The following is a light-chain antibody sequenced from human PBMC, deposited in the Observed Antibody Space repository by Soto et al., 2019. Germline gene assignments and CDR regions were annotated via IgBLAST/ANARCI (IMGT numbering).Light chain of an antibody. J-gene: IGLJ1*01. Sequence: QSVLTQPPSVSAAPGQKVTISCSGSSSNIGNYYVSWYHQLPGTAPTLLIYDNNKRPSGIPARFSGSKSGTSATLAITGPQAGDGGEYSCGAWVSSLNVYLFGGGTKV. V-gene: IGLV1-51*01. CDR2: DNN. CDR1: SSNIGNYY. CDR3: GAWVSSLNVYL.